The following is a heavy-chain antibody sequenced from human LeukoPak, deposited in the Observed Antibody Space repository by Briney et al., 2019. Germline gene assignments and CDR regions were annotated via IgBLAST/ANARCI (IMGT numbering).Heavy chain of an antibody. CDR3: AKDYSGSYYEGSLFQG. Sequence: PGGSLRLSCAASGFTFDDYAMHWVRQAPGKGLEWVSGISWNSGSIGYADSVKGRFTISRDNAKNSLYLQMNSLRAEDTALYYCAKDYSGSYYEGSLFQGWGQGTLVTVSS. D-gene: IGHD1-26*01. J-gene: IGHJ4*02. CDR1: GFTFDDYA. CDR2: ISWNSGSI. V-gene: IGHV3-9*01.